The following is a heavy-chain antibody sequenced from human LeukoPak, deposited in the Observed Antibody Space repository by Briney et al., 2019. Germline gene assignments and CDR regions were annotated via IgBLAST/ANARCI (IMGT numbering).Heavy chain of an antibody. Sequence: ASVKVSCKASGYTFTSYAMHWVRQAPGQRLEWMGWINAGNGNTKYSQKFQGRVTITRDTSASTAYMELSSLRSEDTAVYYCARAYYEWLLLTWFDPWAREPWSPSPQ. CDR3: ARAYYEWLLLTWFDP. D-gene: IGHD3-22*01. J-gene: IGHJ5*02. CDR2: INAGNGNT. CDR1: GYTFTSYA. V-gene: IGHV1-3*01.